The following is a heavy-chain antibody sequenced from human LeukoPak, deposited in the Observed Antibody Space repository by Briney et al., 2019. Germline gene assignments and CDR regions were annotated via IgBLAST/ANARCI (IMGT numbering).Heavy chain of an antibody. J-gene: IGHJ4*02. CDR3: AKDPYYDILTGYFDY. CDR1: GFSFTSYG. V-gene: IGHV3-30*18. CDR2: ISYDGSNK. D-gene: IGHD3-9*01. Sequence: PGGSLRLSCAASGFSFTSYGMHWVRQAPGKGLGWVAIISYDGSNKYYADSVKGRFTISRDSSKKTLYLQMNSLRPEDTAVYYCAKDPYYDILTGYFDYWGQGTLVTVSS.